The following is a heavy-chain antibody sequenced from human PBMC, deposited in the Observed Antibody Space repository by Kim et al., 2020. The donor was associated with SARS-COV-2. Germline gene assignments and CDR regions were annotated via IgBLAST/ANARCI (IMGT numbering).Heavy chain of an antibody. V-gene: IGHV3-15*01. D-gene: IGHD3-9*01. Sequence: GGSLRLSCVVSGFTFSHAWMSWVRQVPGKGLEWVGRIKSKNYGGTTDYAAPVKGRFSISRDDSKKMVYLQMNSLKTEDTAIYYCTTDIDWSYVDYWGLGTLVTVSS. CDR2: IKSKNYGGTT. CDR1: GFTFSHAW. CDR3: TTDIDWSYVDY. J-gene: IGHJ4*02.